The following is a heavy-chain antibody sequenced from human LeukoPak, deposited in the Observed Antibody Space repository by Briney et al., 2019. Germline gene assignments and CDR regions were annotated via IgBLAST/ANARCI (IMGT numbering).Heavy chain of an antibody. V-gene: IGHV3-23*01. CDR3: AKAVVAVDYYYYYMDV. CDR2: ISGSGGST. CDR1: GFTFSSYA. Sequence: GGSLRLSCAASGFTFSSYAMSWVRQAPGKGLEWVSAISGSGGSTYYADSVKGRFTISRDNSKNTLYLQMNSLRAEDTAVYYCAKAVVAVDYYYYYMDVWGKGTTVTVSS. D-gene: IGHD2-15*01. J-gene: IGHJ6*03.